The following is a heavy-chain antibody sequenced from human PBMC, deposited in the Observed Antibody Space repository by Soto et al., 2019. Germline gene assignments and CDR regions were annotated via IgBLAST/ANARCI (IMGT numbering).Heavy chain of an antibody. CDR3: AVDCSGGSCYAYFDY. J-gene: IGHJ4*02. CDR2: ISAYNGNT. D-gene: IGHD2-15*01. CDR1: GYTFTSYG. Sequence: QVQLVQSGAEGKKPGASVKVSCKASGYTFTSYGMSWVRQAPGQGLDWMGWISAYNGNTNYAQKLQGRLTRTSDTSTSRAYMELRSLRSDDTAVYYCAVDCSGGSCYAYFDYWGQGTLVTVSS. V-gene: IGHV1-18*01.